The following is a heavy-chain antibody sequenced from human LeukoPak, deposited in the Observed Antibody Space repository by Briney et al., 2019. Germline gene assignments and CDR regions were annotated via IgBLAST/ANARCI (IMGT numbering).Heavy chain of an antibody. CDR3: ARSIMIFGVARGLGDWFDP. D-gene: IGHD3-3*01. CDR1: GFTFSSYA. V-gene: IGHV3-30-3*01. CDR2: RSYDGSNK. Sequence: PGGSLRLSCAASGFTFSSYAMHWVRQAPGKGLEWVAVRSYDGSNKYYADSVKGRFTISRDNSKNTLYLQMNSLRPEDTAVYYCARSIMIFGVARGLGDWFDPWGQGTLVTVSS. J-gene: IGHJ5*02.